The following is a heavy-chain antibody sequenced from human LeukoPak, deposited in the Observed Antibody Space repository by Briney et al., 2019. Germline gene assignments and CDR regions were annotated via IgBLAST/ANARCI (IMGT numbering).Heavy chain of an antibody. V-gene: IGHV3-23*01. CDR3: AKDRDCTSSCCYFAY. D-gene: IGHD2-2*01. J-gene: IGHJ4*02. CDR2: ISGSGATT. CDR1: GFSFNIYA. Sequence: GGSLRLSCAASGFSFNIYAMSWVRQAPGKGLEWVSGISGSGATTYYADSVKGRFTVSRDNSKSTLYLQMSSLRAEDTAVYYCAKDRDCTSSCCYFAYWGQGTLVTVSS.